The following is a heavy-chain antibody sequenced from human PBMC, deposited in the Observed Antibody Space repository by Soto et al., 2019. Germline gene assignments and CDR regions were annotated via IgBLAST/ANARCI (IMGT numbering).Heavy chain of an antibody. J-gene: IGHJ6*02. CDR1: GGSFRTYA. CDR2: IMSVFGSA. D-gene: IGHD5-12*01. V-gene: IGHV1-69*01. CDR3: AASRGFYGAMSV. Sequence: QVQLGQSGAEVKKPGSSVKVSCKSSGGSFRTYAISWVRQAPGQGPEWMGAIMSVFGSATYAQRFQGRVTITADESTSTSYMELSGLTSGDAAVYYCAASRGFYGAMSVWGQGTTVTVSS.